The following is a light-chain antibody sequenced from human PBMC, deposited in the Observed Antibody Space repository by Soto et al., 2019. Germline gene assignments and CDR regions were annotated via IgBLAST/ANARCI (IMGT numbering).Light chain of an antibody. CDR1: SSDVGGYNY. CDR3: CSYTTTTEV. CDR2: EVS. J-gene: IGLJ1*01. Sequence: QSVLTQPASVSGSPGQSITISCTGTSSDVGGYNYVSWYQQHPGKAPKLMIYEVSNRPSGVSNRFSGSKSGNTASLTISGIQAEDEADYYFCSYTTTTEVYGT. V-gene: IGLV2-14*01.